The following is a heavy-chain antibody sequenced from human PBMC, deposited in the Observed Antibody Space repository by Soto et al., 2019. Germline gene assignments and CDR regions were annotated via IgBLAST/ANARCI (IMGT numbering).Heavy chain of an antibody. D-gene: IGHD1-26*01. CDR2: IFYTGGT. V-gene: IGHV4-59*01. J-gene: IGHJ3*02. CDR1: GGSISSYY. Sequence: SETLSLTCTVSGGSISSYYWTWIRQPPGKGLEWIGYIFYTGGTNYSPSLKSRVTMSVDTSEKQFSLKLSSVTAADTAVYYCARGRRSSGRHDASDIWGQGTMVTVSS. CDR3: ARGRRSSGRHDASDI.